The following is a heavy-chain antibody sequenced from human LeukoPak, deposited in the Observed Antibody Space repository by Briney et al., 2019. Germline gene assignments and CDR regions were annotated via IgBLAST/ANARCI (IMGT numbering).Heavy chain of an antibody. CDR3: AKDSGGGAFDI. V-gene: IGHV3-9*01. J-gene: IGHJ3*02. D-gene: IGHD3-16*01. CDR2: ISWNSGSI. Sequence: QSGGSLRLSYAASGFTFDDYAMHWVRQAPGKGLEWVSGISWNSGSIGYADSVKGRFTISRDNAKNSLYLQMNSLRAEDTALYYCAKDSGGGAFDIWGQGTMVTVSS. CDR1: GFTFDDYA.